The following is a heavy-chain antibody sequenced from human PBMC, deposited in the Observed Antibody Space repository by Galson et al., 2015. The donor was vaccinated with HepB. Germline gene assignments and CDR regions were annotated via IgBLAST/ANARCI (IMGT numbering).Heavy chain of an antibody. CDR3: ARDSSDAFDI. CDR1: GGSISSGGYY. D-gene: IGHD6-6*01. V-gene: IGHV4-31*03. CDR2: IYYSGST. Sequence: TLSLTCTVSGGSISSGGYYWSWIRQHPGKGLEWIGYIYYSGSTYYNPPLKSRVTISVDTSKNQFSLKLSSVTAADTAVYYCARDSSDAFDIWGQGTMVTVSS. J-gene: IGHJ3*02.